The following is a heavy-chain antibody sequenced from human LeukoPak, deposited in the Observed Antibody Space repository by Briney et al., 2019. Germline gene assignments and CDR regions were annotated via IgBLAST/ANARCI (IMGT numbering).Heavy chain of an antibody. CDR3: ARVAYYYGSGSYIYYYYGMDV. J-gene: IGHJ6*02. V-gene: IGHV4-59*01. CDR1: GGSISSYY. CDR2: IYYTGTT. Sequence: PSETLSLTCTVSGGSISSYYWSWIRQPPVKELEWIGYIYYTGTTNYSPSLKSRVTISVDTSKNQFSLKLSSVTAADTAVYYCARVAYYYGSGSYIYYYYGMDVWGQGTTVTVSS. D-gene: IGHD3-10*01.